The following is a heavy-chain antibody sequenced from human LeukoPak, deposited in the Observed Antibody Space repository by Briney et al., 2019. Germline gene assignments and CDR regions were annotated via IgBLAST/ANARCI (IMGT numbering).Heavy chain of an antibody. CDR3: ARVGPIGCSGGSCYYDY. Sequence: SGGSLRLSCVASGFTFSGYSLHWVRQAPGKGLEYVAAISSNGGTTYYANSVKGRFTISRDNSKNTLYLQMGSLRAEDMAVYHCARVGPIGCSGGSCYYDYWGQGTLVTVSS. CDR2: ISSNGGTT. V-gene: IGHV3-64*01. J-gene: IGHJ4*02. D-gene: IGHD2-15*01. CDR1: GFTFSGYS.